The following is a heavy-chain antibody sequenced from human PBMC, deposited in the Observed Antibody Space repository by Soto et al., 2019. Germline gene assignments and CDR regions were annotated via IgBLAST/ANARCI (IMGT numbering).Heavy chain of an antibody. CDR3: ARAPMSGYQTNWFDP. J-gene: IGHJ5*02. CDR2: INAGNGNT. Sequence: ASVKVSCKASGYTFTSYAMRWVRQKTGQRLEWMGWINAGNGNTKYSQRFQGRVTMTTDASTSTAYMELRSLRSDDTAVYYCARAPMSGYQTNWFDPWGQGTLVTVSS. D-gene: IGHD3-3*01. CDR1: GYTFTSYA. V-gene: IGHV1-3*01.